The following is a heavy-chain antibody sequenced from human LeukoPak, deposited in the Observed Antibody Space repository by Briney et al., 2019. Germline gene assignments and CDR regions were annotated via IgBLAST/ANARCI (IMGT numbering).Heavy chain of an antibody. D-gene: IGHD3-22*01. Sequence: PGGSLRLSCAASGFTFSSYEMSWVRQAPGKGLEWVGRIKSKTDGGTTDYAAPVKGRITISRDDSKNTLYLQMNGLKTEDTAVYYCTTETYYYDSSGYPAFDYWGQGTLVTVSS. J-gene: IGHJ4*02. CDR3: TTETYYYDSSGYPAFDY. CDR1: GFTFSSYE. CDR2: IKSKTDGGTT. V-gene: IGHV3-15*01.